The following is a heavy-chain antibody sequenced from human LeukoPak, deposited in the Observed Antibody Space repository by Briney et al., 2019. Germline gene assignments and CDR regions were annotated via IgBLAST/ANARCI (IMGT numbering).Heavy chain of an antibody. Sequence: SETLSLTCAVSGGSISSNNWWGWVRQHPGKGLEWIGYIYYSGNTYYNPSLESRVTISIDTSKNHFSLKLSSVTAADTAVYYCARDTGTYYFAYWGQGTLVTVSS. D-gene: IGHD1-7*01. CDR3: ARDTGTYYFAY. CDR1: GGSISSNNW. J-gene: IGHJ4*02. V-gene: IGHV4-31*11. CDR2: IYYSGNT.